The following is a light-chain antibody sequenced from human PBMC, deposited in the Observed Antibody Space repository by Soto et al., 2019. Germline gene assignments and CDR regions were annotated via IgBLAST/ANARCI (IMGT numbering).Light chain of an antibody. Sequence: DIQMTQSPSSVSASVGDRVTITCRASQDISSWLAWYQQKPGKAPKLLIYAASSLQSGVPSRFSGSGSGTDFTLTISSLPPEDFATYYCQQANSFPYTFGQGTKLDIK. J-gene: IGKJ2*01. CDR3: QQANSFPYT. CDR2: AAS. V-gene: IGKV1-12*01. CDR1: QDISSW.